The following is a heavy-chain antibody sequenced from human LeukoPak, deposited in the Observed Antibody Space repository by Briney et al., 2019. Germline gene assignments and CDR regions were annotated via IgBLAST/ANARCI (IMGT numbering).Heavy chain of an antibody. CDR3: AKGRGVLTTANDY. V-gene: IGHV3-30*18. J-gene: IGHJ4*02. CDR2: ISYDGSNK. CDR1: GFTFSSYS. Sequence: GGSLRLSCAASGFTFSSYSMNWVRQAPGKGLEWVAVISYDGSNKYYAGSVKGRFTISRDNSKNTLYLQMNSLRAEDTAVYYCAKGRGVLTTANDYWGQGTLVTVSS. D-gene: IGHD3-3*01.